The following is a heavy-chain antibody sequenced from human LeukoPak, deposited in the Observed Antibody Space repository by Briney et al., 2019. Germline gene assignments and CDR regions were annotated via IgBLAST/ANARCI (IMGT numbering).Heavy chain of an antibody. D-gene: IGHD4-23*01. CDR3: ARDIDYGGRN. V-gene: IGHV1-69*13. CDR2: IIPIFGTA. J-gene: IGHJ4*02. Sequence: ASVKVSCKASGGTFSSYAISWVRQAPGQGLEWMGGIIPIFGTANYAQKFQGRVTITADESTSTAYMELSSLRSEDTAVYYCARDIDYGGRNWGQGTLVTVSS. CDR1: GGTFSSYA.